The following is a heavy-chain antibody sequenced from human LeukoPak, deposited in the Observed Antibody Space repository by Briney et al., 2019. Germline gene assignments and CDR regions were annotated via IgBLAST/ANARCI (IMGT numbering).Heavy chain of an antibody. D-gene: IGHD5-12*01. Sequence: GGSLRFSCAASGFIVSSNYMSWVRQAPGKGLEWVSVIYSGGSTYYADSVKGRFTISTNNSKNTLYLQMNSLRAEDTAVYYCARGGYSGYDRDAFDIWGQGTMVTVSS. CDR1: GFIVSSNY. V-gene: IGHV3-53*04. CDR2: IYSGGST. J-gene: IGHJ3*02. CDR3: ARGGYSGYDRDAFDI.